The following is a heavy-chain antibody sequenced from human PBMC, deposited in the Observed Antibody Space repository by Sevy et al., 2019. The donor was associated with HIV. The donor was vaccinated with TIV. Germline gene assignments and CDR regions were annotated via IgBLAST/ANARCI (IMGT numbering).Heavy chain of an antibody. CDR2: MNTYNGNT. J-gene: IGHJ4*02. CDR3: ARDTRAKSFDH. CDR1: GYTFSGYS. Sequence: ASVKVSCKASGYTFSGYSISWVRQAPGQGLEWMGWMNTYNGNTKYAQKVQGRVTMTTDTSTSTAYMELSSLRSDDTAVYYCARDTRAKSFDHWGQGTLVTVSS. V-gene: IGHV1-18*01.